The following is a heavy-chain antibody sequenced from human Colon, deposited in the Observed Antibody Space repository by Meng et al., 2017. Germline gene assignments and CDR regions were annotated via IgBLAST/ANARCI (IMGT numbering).Heavy chain of an antibody. Sequence: QVQLVPSGAEVKKPGSSVKVSCKASGGTFTYFAFSWVRQAPGQGLEWMGGIIPIFGTPHYAQKFHGRVTITADKSTNTAYMELSSLRSEDTAVYYCARWDNSGYYFDYWGQGTLVTVSS. CDR2: IIPIFGTP. CDR3: ARWDNSGYYFDY. D-gene: IGHD3-22*01. CDR1: GGTFTYFA. V-gene: IGHV1-69*06. J-gene: IGHJ4*02.